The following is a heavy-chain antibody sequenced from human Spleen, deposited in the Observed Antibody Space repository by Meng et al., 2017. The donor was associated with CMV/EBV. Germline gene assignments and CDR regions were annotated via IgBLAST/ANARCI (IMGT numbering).Heavy chain of an antibody. CDR1: GFTFSSYD. V-gene: IGHV3-13*01. J-gene: IGHJ4*02. D-gene: IGHD3-22*01. CDR2: IGTAGDT. Sequence: GGSLRLSCAACGFTFSSYDMHWVRQATGKGLEWVSAIGTAGDTYYPGSVKGRFTISRDNAKNSLYLQMNSLRAEDTAVYYCARTRSSGYYHFFDYWGRGTLVTVSS. CDR3: ARTRSSGYYHFFDY.